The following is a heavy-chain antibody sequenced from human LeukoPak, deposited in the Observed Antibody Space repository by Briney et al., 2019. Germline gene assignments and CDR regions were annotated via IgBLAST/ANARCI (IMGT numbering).Heavy chain of an antibody. D-gene: IGHD6-13*01. J-gene: IGHJ6*03. V-gene: IGHV3-23*01. Sequence: GGPLRLSCAAPGFTFNNYAMSWVRQAPGKGLEWVSSITGSGGSTYTADSVKGRLTISRDNSKNTLYLQMNSLRADDTALYYCARNQDSSWYYYYMDVWGKGTTVTVSS. CDR1: GFTFNNYA. CDR2: ITGSGGST. CDR3: ARNQDSSWYYYYMDV.